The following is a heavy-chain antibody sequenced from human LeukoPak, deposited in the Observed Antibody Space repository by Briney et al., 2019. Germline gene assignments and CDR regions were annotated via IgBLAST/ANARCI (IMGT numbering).Heavy chain of an antibody. J-gene: IGHJ4*02. D-gene: IGHD3-10*01. CDR3: ARDFSRGVATPHFDY. Sequence: GGSLRLSCAASGFTFSSYSMNWVRQAPGKGLEWVSSISSSSSYIYYADSVKGRFTISRDNSKNTLYLQMNSLRAEDTAVYYCARDFSRGVATPHFDYWGQGTLVTVSS. CDR2: ISSSSSYI. V-gene: IGHV3-21*01. CDR1: GFTFSSYS.